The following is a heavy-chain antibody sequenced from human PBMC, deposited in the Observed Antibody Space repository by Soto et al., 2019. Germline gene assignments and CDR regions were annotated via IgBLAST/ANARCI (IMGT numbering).Heavy chain of an antibody. D-gene: IGHD3-16*01. CDR1: GGSISSGGYY. CDR2: IYYSGST. CDR3: ARGARLRDYIWGSSSYWYFDL. J-gene: IGHJ2*01. Sequence: PSETLSLTCTVSGGSISSGGYYWSWIRQHPGKGLEWIGYIYYSGSTYYNPSLKSRVTISVDTSKNQFSLKLSSVTAADTAVYYCARGARLRDYIWGSSSYWYFDLWGRGTLVTVSS. V-gene: IGHV4-31*03.